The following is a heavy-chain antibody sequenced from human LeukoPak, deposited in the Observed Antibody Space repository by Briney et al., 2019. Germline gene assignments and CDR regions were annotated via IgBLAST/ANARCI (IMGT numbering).Heavy chain of an antibody. J-gene: IGHJ4*02. D-gene: IGHD3-9*01. V-gene: IGHV4-59*01. Sequence: SQTLSLTCTVSGGSISSYYWSWIRQPPGKGLEWIGYIYYSGSTNYNPSLKSRVTISVDTSKNQFSLKLSSVTAADTAVYYCACGYFDWLLLDYWGQGTLVTVSS. CDR1: GGSISSYY. CDR3: ACGYFDWLLLDY. CDR2: IYYSGST.